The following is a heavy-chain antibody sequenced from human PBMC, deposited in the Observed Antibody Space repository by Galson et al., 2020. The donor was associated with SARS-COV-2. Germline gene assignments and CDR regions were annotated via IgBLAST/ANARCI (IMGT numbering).Heavy chain of an antibody. J-gene: IGHJ6*02. CDR2: INPNSGGT. V-gene: IGHV1-2*04. CDR1: GYTFTGYY. Sequence: ASVKVSCKASGYTFTGYYMHWVRQAPGQGLEWMGWINPNSGGTNYAQKFQGWVTMTRDTSISTAYMELSRLRSDDTAVYYCARARAPGAYCGGDCYSSGYYYYGMDVWGQGTTVTVSS. D-gene: IGHD2-21*02. CDR3: ARARAPGAYCGGDCYSSGYYYYGMDV.